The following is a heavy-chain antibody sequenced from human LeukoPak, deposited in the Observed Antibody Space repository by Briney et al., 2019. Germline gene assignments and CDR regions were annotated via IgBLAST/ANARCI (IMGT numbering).Heavy chain of an antibody. V-gene: IGHV4-39*01. CDR1: GGSISSDTYY. D-gene: IGHD3-10*01. Sequence: PSQTLSLTCTVSGGSISSDTYYWGWIRQPPGKGLEWIGSVYYTGTTYYNPSLKSRITVSVDTSQNQFSLKLTSVTAADTAVYYCARLRGSGSPIDYWGQGTLVTVSS. CDR3: ARLRGSGSPIDY. CDR2: VYYTGTT. J-gene: IGHJ4*02.